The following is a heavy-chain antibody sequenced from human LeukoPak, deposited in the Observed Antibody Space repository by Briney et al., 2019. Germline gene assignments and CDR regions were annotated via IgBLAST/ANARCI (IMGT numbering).Heavy chain of an antibody. Sequence: PGGSLRLSCAASGFTFSNYVLTWVRQAPGKGLEWVSSISGSGGTAPYADSAKGRFTISRDNSKNTLFLQMNSLGADDTALYYCTKGRHNTGAGGASDVWGQGTMVTVSS. D-gene: IGHD2-8*02. CDR2: ISGSGGTA. V-gene: IGHV3-23*01. CDR1: GFTFSNYV. J-gene: IGHJ3*01. CDR3: TKGRHNTGAGGASDV.